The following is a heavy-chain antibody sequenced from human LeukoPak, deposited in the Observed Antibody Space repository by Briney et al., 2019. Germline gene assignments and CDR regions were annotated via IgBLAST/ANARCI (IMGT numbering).Heavy chain of an antibody. CDR2: IGWNGGSI. D-gene: IGHD3-10*01. CDR3: AKEESYYYGSGSYYNWFDP. CDR1: GFTFDDYA. J-gene: IGHJ5*02. V-gene: IGHV3-9*01. Sequence: GRSLRLSCAASGFTFDDYAMHWVRQAPGKGLEWVSGIGWNGGSIGYADSVKGHFTISSDNAKKSLYLQMNRLRAEDTAFYYRAKEESYYYGSGSYYNWFDPWGQGTLATVSS.